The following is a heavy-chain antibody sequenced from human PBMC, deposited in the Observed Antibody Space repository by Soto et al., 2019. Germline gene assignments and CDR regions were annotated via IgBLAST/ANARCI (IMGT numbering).Heavy chain of an antibody. J-gene: IGHJ4*02. V-gene: IGHV4-38-2*01. CDR1: GYSISSGYY. Sequence: XGTLCLTCAVSGYSISSGYYWSCIRQSPGKGLEWIGSMFHSGSTYYNPSLRGRVAVSIDTSKNQVSLTLSSVTAADTAVYFCARVSTVTTRSVDYWGQGTPVTVSS. D-gene: IGHD4-17*01. CDR3: ARVSTVTTRSVDY. CDR2: MFHSGST.